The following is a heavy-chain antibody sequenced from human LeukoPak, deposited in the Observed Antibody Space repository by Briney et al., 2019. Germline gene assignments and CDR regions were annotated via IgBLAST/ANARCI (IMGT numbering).Heavy chain of an antibody. CDR1: GGSISSHY. CDR2: IHYSGST. CDR3: ARITVTGRTKSHLYWYFDL. J-gene: IGHJ2*01. D-gene: IGHD1-20*01. Sequence: PSETLSLTCTVSGGSISSHYWSWIRQPSGKGLEWIGYIHYSGSTNYNPSLKSRVTISVDTSKNQFSLKLSSVTAADTAVYYCARITVTGRTKSHLYWYFDLWGRGTLVTVSS. V-gene: IGHV4-59*11.